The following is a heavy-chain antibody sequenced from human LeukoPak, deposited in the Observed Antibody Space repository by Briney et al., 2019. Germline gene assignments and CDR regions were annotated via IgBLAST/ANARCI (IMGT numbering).Heavy chain of an antibody. CDR2: FDPEDGET. CDR3: ATSTFYDFWSGYQPNWFDP. CDR1: GHTLTELS. J-gene: IGHJ5*02. V-gene: IGHV1-24*01. Sequence: ASVKVSCKVSGHTLTELSMHWVRQAPGKGLEWMGGFDPEDGETIYAQKFQGRVTMTEDTSTDTAYMELSSLRSEDTAVYYCATSTFYDFWSGYQPNWFDPWGQGTLVTVSS. D-gene: IGHD3-3*01.